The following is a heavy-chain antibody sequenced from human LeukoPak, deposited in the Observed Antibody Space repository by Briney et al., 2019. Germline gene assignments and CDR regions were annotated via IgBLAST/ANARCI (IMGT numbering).Heavy chain of an antibody. J-gene: IGHJ3*02. CDR3: ARSYDCGGDCFEAFDI. Sequence: SVKVSCKASGYTFTSYDINWVRQATGQGLEWMGGIIPIFDTGNYAQKFQGRVTITADQSTSTAYMELSSLRSEDTAVYFCARSYDCGGDCFEAFDIWGQGTMVTVSS. CDR2: IIPIFDTG. D-gene: IGHD2-21*02. CDR1: GYTFTSYD. V-gene: IGHV1-69*13.